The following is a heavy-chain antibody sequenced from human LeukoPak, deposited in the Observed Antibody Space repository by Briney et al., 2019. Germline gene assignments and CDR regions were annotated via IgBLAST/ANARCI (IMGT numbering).Heavy chain of an antibody. V-gene: IGHV3-64D*09. J-gene: IGHJ4*02. Sequence: GGSLRLSCAASGFTFSSYAMTWVRQAPGKGLEYVSAISSNGGSTYYGDSVKGRFTISRDNSKNTLYLQMSSLRAEDTAVYYCVKGYCSSISCYGDYWGQGTLVTFSS. CDR1: GFTFSSYA. CDR2: ISSNGGST. CDR3: VKGYCSSISCYGDY. D-gene: IGHD2-2*01.